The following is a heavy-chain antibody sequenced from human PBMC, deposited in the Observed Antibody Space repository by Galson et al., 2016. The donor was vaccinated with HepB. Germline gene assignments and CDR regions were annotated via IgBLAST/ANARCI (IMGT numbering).Heavy chain of an antibody. J-gene: IGHJ4*02. CDR1: GGSMSSYY. V-gene: IGHV4-59*01. CDR2: IYYTGST. Sequence: TLSLTCTVSGGSMSSYYWSWIRQPPGKGLEWIGYIYYTGSTNYNPSLNSRVTISVDTSKNQFSLKLTSVTAADTAVYYCARVRSYTTCYDYWGQGTLVTVSS. CDR3: ARVRSYTTCYDY. D-gene: IGHD2-2*01.